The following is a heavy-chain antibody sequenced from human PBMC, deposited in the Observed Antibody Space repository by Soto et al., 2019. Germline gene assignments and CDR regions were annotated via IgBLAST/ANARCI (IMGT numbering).Heavy chain of an antibody. D-gene: IGHD2-8*01. CDR3: AKDIVLMVYAIPGGDWFDP. Sequence: LRLSCAASGFTFSSYAMSWVRQAPGKGLEWVSAISGSGGSTYYADSVKGRFTISRDNSKNTLYLQMNSLRAEDTAVYYCAKDIVLMVYAIPGGDWFDPWGQGTLVTVSS. CDR1: GFTFSSYA. V-gene: IGHV3-23*01. CDR2: ISGSGGST. J-gene: IGHJ5*02.